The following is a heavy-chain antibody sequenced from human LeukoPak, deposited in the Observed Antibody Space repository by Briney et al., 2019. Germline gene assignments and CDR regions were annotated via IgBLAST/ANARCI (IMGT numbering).Heavy chain of an antibody. CDR3: ARQSSSLAISGLDS. V-gene: IGHV3-21*01. CDR1: GFTFSSYS. Sequence: GGSLRLSCAASGFTFSSYSMNWVRQAPGKGLEWVSSISSSSSYIYYADSVKGRFTISRDNAKNSLYLQMNSLRAEDTAVYYCARQSSSLAISGLDSWGQGTLVTVSS. J-gene: IGHJ4*02. D-gene: IGHD3-22*01. CDR2: ISSSSSYI.